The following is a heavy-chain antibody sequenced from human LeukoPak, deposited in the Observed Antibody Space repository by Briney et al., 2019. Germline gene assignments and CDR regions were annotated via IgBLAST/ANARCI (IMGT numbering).Heavy chain of an antibody. CDR1: GFTFSGSA. CDR3: TRQGGSSWHYYYYMDV. CDR2: IRSKANSYAT. Sequence: GGSLRLSCAASGFTFSGSAMHWVRQASGKGLEWVGRIRSKANSYATAYAASVKGRFTISRDDSKNTAYLQMNSLKTEDMAVYYCTRQGGSSWHYYYYMDVWGKGTTVTVSS. J-gene: IGHJ6*03. D-gene: IGHD6-13*01. V-gene: IGHV3-73*01.